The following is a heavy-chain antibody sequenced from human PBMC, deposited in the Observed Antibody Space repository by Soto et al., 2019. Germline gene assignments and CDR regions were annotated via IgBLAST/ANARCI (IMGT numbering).Heavy chain of an antibody. J-gene: IGHJ6*02. D-gene: IGHD1-1*01. Sequence: QVQLVQSGAEVKKPGSSVKVSCKASGGTFSSYAISWVRQAPGHGLEWMGGIIPIFGTANYAQKLQGRVTITADKSTSTADMELSSLRSEDTAVYYCGTGHVGYYGMDVWGQGTTVTVSS. CDR1: GGTFSSYA. CDR2: IIPIFGTA. V-gene: IGHV1-69*06. CDR3: GTGHVGYYGMDV.